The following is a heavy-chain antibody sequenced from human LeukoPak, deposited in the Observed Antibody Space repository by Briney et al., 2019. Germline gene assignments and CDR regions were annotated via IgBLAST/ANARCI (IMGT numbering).Heavy chain of an antibody. CDR3: ATGRDADSARGYYDMDV. J-gene: IGHJ6*02. Sequence: SQTLSLTCTVSGGSITGYYWTWIRQPAGKGLEWIGRIYSGGSTNYNPPLKSRVTMSVDTSKNQFSLKLSSVTAADTAVYYCATGRDADSARGYYDMDVWGQGTTVTVSS. V-gene: IGHV4-4*07. CDR2: IYSGGST. D-gene: IGHD5-24*01. CDR1: GGSITGYY.